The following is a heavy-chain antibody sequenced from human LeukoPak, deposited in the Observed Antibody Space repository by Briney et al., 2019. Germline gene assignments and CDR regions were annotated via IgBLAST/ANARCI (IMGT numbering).Heavy chain of an antibody. J-gene: IGHJ3*02. Sequence: GGSLRLSCAASGFTLSSYSMNWVRQAPGKGLEWVGRIKSKTDGGTTDYAAPVKGRFTFSRDDSKNTVYLQMNSLKIEDTAVYYCTATPRYCSGGNCYSDDAFDIWAQGTMVTVSS. V-gene: IGHV3-15*01. CDR3: TATPRYCSGGNCYSDDAFDI. CDR2: IKSKTDGGTT. D-gene: IGHD2-15*01. CDR1: GFTLSSYS.